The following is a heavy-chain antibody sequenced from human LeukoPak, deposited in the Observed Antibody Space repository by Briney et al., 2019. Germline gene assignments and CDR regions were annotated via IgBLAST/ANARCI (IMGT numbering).Heavy chain of an antibody. J-gene: IGHJ3*02. Sequence: GESLRLSCAASGFTFSSYWMSWVRQAPGKGLEWVANIKQDGSEKYYVDSVKGRFTISRDNAKNSLYLQMNSLRAEDTAVYYCARDRGGSYPFDAFDIWGQGTMVTVSS. CDR3: ARDRGGSYPFDAFDI. CDR2: IKQDGSEK. V-gene: IGHV3-7*01. D-gene: IGHD1-26*01. CDR1: GFTFSSYW.